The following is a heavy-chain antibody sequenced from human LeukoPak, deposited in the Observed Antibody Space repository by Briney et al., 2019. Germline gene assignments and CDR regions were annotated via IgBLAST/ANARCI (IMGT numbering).Heavy chain of an antibody. J-gene: IGHJ4*02. CDR3: VRGTGY. CDR2: ISSNGDNT. Sequence: GGSLRLSCSVSGFTFSTYVMHWVRQAPGKGLEYVPAISSNGDNTYYADSVKGRFTISRDNSKNTLYLQMSSLRADDTAVYYCVRGTGYWGQETLVTVSS. CDR1: GFTFSTYV. V-gene: IGHV3-64D*06.